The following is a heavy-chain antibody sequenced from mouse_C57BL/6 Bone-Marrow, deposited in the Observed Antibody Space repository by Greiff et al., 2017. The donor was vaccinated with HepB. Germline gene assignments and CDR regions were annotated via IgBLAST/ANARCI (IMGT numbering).Heavy chain of an antibody. J-gene: IGHJ4*01. D-gene: IGHD1-1*01. CDR2: ISSGSSTI. Sequence: EVHLVESGGGLVKPGGSLKLSCAASGFTFSDYGMHWVRQAPEKGLEWVAYISSGSSTIYYADTVKGRFTISRDNAKNTLFLQMTSLRSEDTAMYYCARPHYGSSYDYYAMDYWGQGTSVTVSS. CDR1: GFTFSDYG. CDR3: ARPHYGSSYDYYAMDY. V-gene: IGHV5-17*01.